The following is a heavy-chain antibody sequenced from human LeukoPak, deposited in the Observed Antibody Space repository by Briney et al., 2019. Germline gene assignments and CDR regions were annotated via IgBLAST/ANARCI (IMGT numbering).Heavy chain of an antibody. Sequence: ASVKVSCKASGYTFTGYYMHWVRQAPGQGLEWMGWINPNSGGTNYAQKFQGRVTMTRDTSISTAYMELSRLRSDDTAVYYCARDPNDYGDYSTQAQKDYWGQGTLVTVSS. CDR2: INPNSGGT. V-gene: IGHV1-2*02. CDR1: GYTFTGYY. J-gene: IGHJ4*02. D-gene: IGHD4-17*01. CDR3: ARDPNDYGDYSTQAQKDY.